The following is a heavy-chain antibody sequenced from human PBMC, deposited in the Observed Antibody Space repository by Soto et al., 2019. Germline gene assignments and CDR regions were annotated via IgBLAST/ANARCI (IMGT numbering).Heavy chain of an antibody. Sequence: QVQLVQSGGEVKKPGSSVKVSCQASGGTFNNFAFTWVRQAPGQGLEWLGGIMPVFHTTNIAQTFQDRITVTADDFTTTVYMEMTSLRYDDTAVYYCATATISPVSATLYHYGMDVLGQGTTVTVSS. D-gene: IGHD6-25*01. CDR3: ATATISPVSATLYHYGMDV. V-gene: IGHV1-69*01. CDR2: IMPVFHTT. CDR1: GGTFNNFA. J-gene: IGHJ6*02.